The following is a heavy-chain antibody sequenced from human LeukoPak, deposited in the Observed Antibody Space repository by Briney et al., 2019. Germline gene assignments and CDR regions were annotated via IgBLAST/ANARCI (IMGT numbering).Heavy chain of an antibody. D-gene: IGHD1-26*01. CDR1: GFTFSSYA. J-gene: IGHJ4*02. Sequence: GGSLRLSCAASGFTFSSYAMSWVRQAPGKGQEWVSVIYSGGSTYYADSVKGRFTISRDSSKNTLHLQMNSLRAEDTAVYYCARVTTLGARIIDYWGQGTLVTVSS. V-gene: IGHV3-66*02. CDR3: ARVTTLGARIIDY. CDR2: IYSGGST.